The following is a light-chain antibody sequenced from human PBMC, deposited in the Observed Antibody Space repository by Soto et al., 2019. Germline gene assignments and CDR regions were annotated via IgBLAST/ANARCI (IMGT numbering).Light chain of an antibody. J-gene: IGLJ2*01. Sequence: QAVLTQPPSVSGAPGQRVTMSCTGSSSNIGAGYDVHWYQQLPGTAPKLLIYGDSNRPSGVPDRFSGSKSGTSASLAITGLQAEDEADYYCQSYDNSLSAVAFGGGTKLTVL. CDR2: GDS. CDR3: QSYDNSLSAVA. CDR1: SSNIGAGYD. V-gene: IGLV1-40*01.